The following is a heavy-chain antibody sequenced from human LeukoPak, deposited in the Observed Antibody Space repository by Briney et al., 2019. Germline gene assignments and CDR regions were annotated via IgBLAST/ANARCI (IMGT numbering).Heavy chain of an antibody. V-gene: IGHV4-34*01. Sequence: PSETLSLTCAVYGGSFSGYYWSWIRQPPGKGLEWIGEIHHSGSTNYNPSLKSRVTISVDTSKNQFSLKLSSVTAADTAVYYCARLTARDGYNFRRGPYCFDYWGQGTLVTVSS. CDR2: IHHSGST. CDR3: ARLTARDGYNFRRGPYCFDY. D-gene: IGHD5-24*01. CDR1: GGSFSGYY. J-gene: IGHJ4*02.